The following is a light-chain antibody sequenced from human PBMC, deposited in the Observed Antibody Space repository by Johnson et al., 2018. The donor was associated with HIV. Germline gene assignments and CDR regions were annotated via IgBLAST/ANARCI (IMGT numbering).Light chain of an antibody. V-gene: IGLV1-51*01. CDR2: DNS. Sequence: QSVLTQPPSVSAAPGQKVTISCSGNRSNIGDNFVSWYQHLPGTAPKLLVYDNSKRPSGIPDRFSGSKSGTSATLGITGLQTGDEADYYCGTWDSSLSADVFGTGTKVTVL. CDR3: GTWDSSLSADV. CDR1: RSNIGDNF. J-gene: IGLJ1*01.